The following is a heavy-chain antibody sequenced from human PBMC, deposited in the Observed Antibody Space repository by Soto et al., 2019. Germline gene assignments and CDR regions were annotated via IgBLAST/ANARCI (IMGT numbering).Heavy chain of an antibody. D-gene: IGHD3-16*02. V-gene: IGHV1-18*01. Sequence: APVKVSCKASCYTFTSYGINWGRQAPGQGVDWMGWISAYNGNTNYAQKLQGRVTMTTDTSTSTAYMELRSLRSDDTAVYYCARDEGDYVWGSYRFYGMDVWGQGTTVTVSS. CDR3: ARDEGDYVWGSYRFYGMDV. CDR2: ISAYNGNT. CDR1: CYTFTSYG. J-gene: IGHJ6*02.